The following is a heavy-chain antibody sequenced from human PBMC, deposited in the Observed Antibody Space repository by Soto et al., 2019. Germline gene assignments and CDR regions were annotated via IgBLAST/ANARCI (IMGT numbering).Heavy chain of an antibody. CDR3: ARVRVSGYFDY. CDR2: IHVTGYT. J-gene: IGHJ4*02. D-gene: IGHD3-3*01. Sequence: SETLSLTCTVSGASITSGSYSWSWIRQAPGKGLEWIGNIHVTGYTAFSPSLKRRVTMSVDTSKNQFSLKLSSVTAADTAVYYCARVRVSGYFDYWGQGTLVTVSS. CDR1: GASITSGSYS. V-gene: IGHV4-30-2*01.